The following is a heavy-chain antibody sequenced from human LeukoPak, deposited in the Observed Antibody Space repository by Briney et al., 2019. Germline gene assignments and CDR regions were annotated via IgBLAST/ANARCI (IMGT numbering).Heavy chain of an antibody. CDR3: ARGGAVPDPDYYYYMDV. CDR1: GFTFSSYS. V-gene: IGHV3-21*04. CDR2: ISSSSSYI. Sequence: PGGSLRLSCAASGFTFSSYSMNWVRQAPGKGLEWVSSISSSSSYIYYADSVKGRFTISRDNAKNSLYLQMNSLRAEDTAVYYCARGGAVPDPDYYYYMDVWGKGTTVTVSS. D-gene: IGHD4/OR15-4a*01. J-gene: IGHJ6*03.